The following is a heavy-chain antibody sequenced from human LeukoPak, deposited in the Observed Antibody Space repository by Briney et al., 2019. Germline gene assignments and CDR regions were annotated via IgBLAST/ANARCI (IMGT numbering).Heavy chain of an antibody. J-gene: IGHJ3*01. CDR2: FFSGGST. D-gene: IGHD2-8*01. Sequence: PGGSLRLSCAASGFTVSNYYMSWVRQAPGKGLEWVSVFFSGGSTYYADSVQGRFTISRDDSENTLYLQMNNLRAEDTAVYYCARDVLDAFDVWAKGQWSPSPQ. CDR1: GFTVSNYY. V-gene: IGHV3-53*01. CDR3: ARDVLDAFDV.